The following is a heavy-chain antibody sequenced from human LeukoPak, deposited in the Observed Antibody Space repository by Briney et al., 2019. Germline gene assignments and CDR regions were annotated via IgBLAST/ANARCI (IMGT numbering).Heavy chain of an antibody. CDR1: GFTFSNYD. Sequence: GGSLRLSCAASGFTFSNYDMHWVRQAPGKGLEWVAVISYDGSNKYYADSVKGRFTISRDSSKNTVYLQMNSLRAGDTAVYYCAKDREGTTFDNWGQGTLVTVSS. CDR2: ISYDGSNK. CDR3: AKDREGTTFDN. D-gene: IGHD1-7*01. V-gene: IGHV3-30*18. J-gene: IGHJ4*02.